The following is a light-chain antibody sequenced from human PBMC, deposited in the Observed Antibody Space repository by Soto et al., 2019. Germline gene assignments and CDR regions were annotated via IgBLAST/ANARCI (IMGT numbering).Light chain of an antibody. CDR2: GAS. J-gene: IGKJ1*01. CDR3: QQYGSSPEWT. Sequence: EIVLTQSPGTLSLSPGERATLSCRASQSVSSSYLAWYQQKPGQAPRLLIYGASSRATGIPDRFSGSESGTDFTLTISRLEPEDFAVYYCQQYGSSPEWTFGQGTKVDIK. CDR1: QSVSSSY. V-gene: IGKV3-20*01.